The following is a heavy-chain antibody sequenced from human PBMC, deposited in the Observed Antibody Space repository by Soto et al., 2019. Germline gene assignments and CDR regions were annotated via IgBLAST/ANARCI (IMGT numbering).Heavy chain of an antibody. Sequence: SETMCLRCSVAGGSTRSSLYQWVCIRQPPGKGLEWIGNVYYNGNTFYTPSLKSRLTISVDTSNNQFSLRLKSVTAADTALYYCARLSGTYNDRYFDFWGQGVLVTVSS. V-gene: IGHV4-39*01. CDR3: ARLSGTYNDRYFDF. CDR2: VYYNGNT. D-gene: IGHD1-26*01. J-gene: IGHJ4*02. CDR1: GGSTRSSLYQ.